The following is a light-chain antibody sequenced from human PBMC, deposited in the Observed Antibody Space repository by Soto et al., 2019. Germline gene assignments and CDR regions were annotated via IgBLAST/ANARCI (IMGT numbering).Light chain of an antibody. CDR1: TSNLGGNT. Sequence: QSVLTQPPSVSGTPGHKVSISCSGSTSNLGGNTVNWYQQLPGTAPKLLIYTNNQRPSGVPDRFSGSKSGTSASLAISGLRSEDEADFYCAAWDDSLKAVVFGGGTKLTVL. J-gene: IGLJ2*01. CDR3: AAWDDSLKAVV. V-gene: IGLV1-44*01. CDR2: TNN.